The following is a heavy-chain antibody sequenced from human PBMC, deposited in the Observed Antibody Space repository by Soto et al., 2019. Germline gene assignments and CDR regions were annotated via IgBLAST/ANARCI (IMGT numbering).Heavy chain of an antibody. J-gene: IGHJ5*02. D-gene: IGHD1-1*01. CDR3: VREGTKTLREWFDP. CDR2: IYATGTT. Sequence: SETLSLTCTVSGASISGFYWSWIRKSAGKGLEWIGRIYATGTTDYNPSLKSRVMMSVDTSKKQFSLKLRSVTAADTAVYYCVREGTKTLREWFDPWSQGISFTVSS. CDR1: GASISGFY. V-gene: IGHV4-4*07.